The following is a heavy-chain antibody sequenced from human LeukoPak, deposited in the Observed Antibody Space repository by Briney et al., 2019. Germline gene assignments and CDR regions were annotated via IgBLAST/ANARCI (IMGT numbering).Heavy chain of an antibody. D-gene: IGHD3-22*01. V-gene: IGHV1-18*01. CDR2: IGTYGGDT. J-gene: IGHJ5*01. CDR1: TSR. CDR3: ARDLWNFYDDSGYNRDFDS. Sequence: ASVKVSCKATSRISWVRQAPGQGLEWMGWIGTYGGDTYYAQKFQGRITVTTDTSTSAVYMELRNLRSDDTAVYYCARDLWNFYDDSGYNRDFDSWGQGTLVTVSS.